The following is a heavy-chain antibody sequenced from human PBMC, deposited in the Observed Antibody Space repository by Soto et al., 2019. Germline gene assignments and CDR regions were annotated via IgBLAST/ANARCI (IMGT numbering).Heavy chain of an antibody. CDR3: ARPCRGGLEYSDS. V-gene: IGHV3-30*03. Sequence: QVQLVESGGGVVQPGRSLRLSCEASGFPFRNYGMHWVRQAPGKGLEWVSVISYDGSIKQYADSVRGRFTVSRDNSKNTLYMEMNSLRAEDTALYYWARPCRGGLEYSDSWGQGTLVTVSS. D-gene: IGHD1-1*01. CDR1: GFPFRNYG. J-gene: IGHJ4*02. CDR2: ISYDGSIK.